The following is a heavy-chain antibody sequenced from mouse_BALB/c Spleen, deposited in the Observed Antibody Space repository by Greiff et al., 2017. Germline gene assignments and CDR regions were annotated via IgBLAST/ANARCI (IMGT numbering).Heavy chain of an antibody. J-gene: IGHJ3*01. CDR1: GYSITSGYY. CDR3: ARAFNYGSSYVSWFAY. D-gene: IGHD1-1*01. CDR2: ISYDGSN. V-gene: IGHV3-6*02. Sequence: EVQLQESGPGLVKPSQSLSLTCSVTGYSITSGYYWNWIRQFPGNKLEWMGYISYDGSNNYNPSLKNRISITRDTSKNQFFLKLNSVTTEDTATYYCARAFNYGSSYVSWFAYWGQGTLVTVSA.